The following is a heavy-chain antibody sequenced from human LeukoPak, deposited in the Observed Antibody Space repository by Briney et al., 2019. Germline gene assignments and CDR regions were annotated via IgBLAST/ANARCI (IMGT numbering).Heavy chain of an antibody. Sequence: GGSLRLSCAASGFTVSSNYMSWVRQAPGKGLEWVSVIYSGGSTYYADSVKGRFTISRDNSKNTLYLQMNSPRAEDTAVYYCAREVDYGDYAYYYGMDVWGQGTTVTVSS. CDR3: AREVDYGDYAYYYGMDV. J-gene: IGHJ6*02. V-gene: IGHV3-53*05. CDR2: IYSGGST. D-gene: IGHD4-17*01. CDR1: GFTVSSNY.